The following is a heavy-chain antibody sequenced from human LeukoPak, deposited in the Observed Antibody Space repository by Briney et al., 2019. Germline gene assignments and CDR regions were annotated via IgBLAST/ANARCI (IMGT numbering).Heavy chain of an antibody. D-gene: IGHD3-16*01. CDR3: ARPPATYSTCLYLPDAFDI. Sequence: GESLKISCKASGDSFPTYWIGWGRQMPGKGLEWIGIMHHGDSETKYSPSFQGQVTISADKSITTAYLQWNPLKALDTAMYYCARPPATYSTCLYLPDAFDIWGQGTMVTVS. CDR2: MHHGDSET. J-gene: IGHJ3*02. CDR1: GDSFPTYW. V-gene: IGHV5-51*01.